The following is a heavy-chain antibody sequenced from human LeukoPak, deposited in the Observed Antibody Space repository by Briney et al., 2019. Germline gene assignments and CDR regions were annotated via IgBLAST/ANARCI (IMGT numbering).Heavy chain of an antibody. V-gene: IGHV4-30-2*01. J-gene: IGHJ4*02. CDR3: ARSYAHFDY. CDR2: IYHSGST. CDR1: GGSISSGGYS. Sequence: PSETLSLPCAVSGGSISSGGYSWSRIRQPAGKGLEWIGYIYHSGSTYYNPSLKSRVTTSVDRSKNQFSLKLSSVTAADTAVYYCARSYAHFDYWGQGTLVTVSS. D-gene: IGHD1-26*01.